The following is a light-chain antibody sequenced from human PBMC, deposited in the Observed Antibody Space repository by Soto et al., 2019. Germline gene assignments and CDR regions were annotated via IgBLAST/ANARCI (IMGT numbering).Light chain of an antibody. CDR2: EVS. V-gene: IGLV2-8*01. CDR1: SSDVGGYNY. CDR3: SSYAGSTNSGV. J-gene: IGLJ1*01. Sequence: QSALTQPPSASGSPGQSVTISCTGTSSDVGGYNYVSWCQQHPGKAPKLMIYEVSKRPSGVPDRFSGSKSGNTASLTVSGLQAEDEADYYCSSYAGSTNSGVFGTGTKVTVL.